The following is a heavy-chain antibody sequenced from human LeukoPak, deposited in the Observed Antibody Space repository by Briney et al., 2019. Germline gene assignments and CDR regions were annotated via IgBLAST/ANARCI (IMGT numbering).Heavy chain of an antibody. CDR3: ARGRVVVDDAFDI. V-gene: IGHV6-1*01. J-gene: IGHJ3*02. Sequence: SQTLSLTCAISGDSVSSNSAAWNWIRQSPSRGLEWLGRTYYRSKWYNDHAVSVKSRITINPDTSKNQFSLKLSSVTAADTAVYYCARGRVVVDDAFDIWGQGTMVTVSS. D-gene: IGHD2-15*01. CDR1: GDSVSSNSAA. CDR2: TYYRSKWYN.